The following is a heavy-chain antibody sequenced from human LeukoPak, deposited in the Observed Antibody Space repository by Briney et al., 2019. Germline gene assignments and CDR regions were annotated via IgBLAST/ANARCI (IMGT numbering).Heavy chain of an antibody. D-gene: IGHD3-9*01. V-gene: IGHV1-2*06. CDR2: INPNSGGT. Sequence: GASVKVSCKASGYTFTGYYMHWVRQAPGQGLEWMGRINPNSGGTNYAQKFQGRVTMTKDTSISTAYMELSRLRSDDTAVYYCARVVRNYDILTVRFPDYWGQGTLVTVSS. CDR3: ARVVRNYDILTVRFPDY. J-gene: IGHJ4*02. CDR1: GYTFTGYY.